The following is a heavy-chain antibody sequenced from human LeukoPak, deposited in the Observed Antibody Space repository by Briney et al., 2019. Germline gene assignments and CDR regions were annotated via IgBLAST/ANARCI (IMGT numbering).Heavy chain of an antibody. J-gene: IGHJ4*02. V-gene: IGHV1-46*01. CDR1: GYTFTSYY. CDR2: INPSGGST. Sequence: ASVKVSCKASGYTFTSYYMDWVRQAPGQGMEWRGMINPSGGSTSYAQKFQGRVTMTRDTSTSTVYMELSSLRSEDTAVYYCARGANPDYGDYVGHWGQGTLVTVSS. CDR3: ARGANPDYGDYVGH. D-gene: IGHD4-17*01.